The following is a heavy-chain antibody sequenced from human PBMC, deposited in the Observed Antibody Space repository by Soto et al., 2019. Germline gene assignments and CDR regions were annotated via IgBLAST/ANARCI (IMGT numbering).Heavy chain of an antibody. V-gene: IGHV3-23*01. D-gene: IGHD6-13*01. CDR3: AKAFSWYDY. CDR2: IRGSGGST. CDR1: GFTFSSYA. J-gene: IGHJ4*02. Sequence: GGSLRLSCTASGFTFSSYAMNWVRQAPGKGLVWVSGIRGSGGSTYYADSVKGRFTISRDNSKNTLYLQMSSLRAEDTAVYYCAKAFSWYDYWGQGTLVTVSS.